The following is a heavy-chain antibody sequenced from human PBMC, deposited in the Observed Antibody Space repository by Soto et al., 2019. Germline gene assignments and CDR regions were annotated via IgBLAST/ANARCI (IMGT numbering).Heavy chain of an antibody. Sequence: QVQLQESGPGLVKPSETLSLTCTVSGGSISSYYWTWIRQPPGKRLEWIGYVYYSGSTNYNPSLKSRVTISVDMSKNQFSLKLSSVTAADTAGYYCARDTVTTSEDAFDIWGQGTMVTVSS. CDR2: VYYSGST. V-gene: IGHV4-59*01. CDR3: ARDTVTTSEDAFDI. CDR1: GGSISSYY. D-gene: IGHD4-17*01. J-gene: IGHJ3*02.